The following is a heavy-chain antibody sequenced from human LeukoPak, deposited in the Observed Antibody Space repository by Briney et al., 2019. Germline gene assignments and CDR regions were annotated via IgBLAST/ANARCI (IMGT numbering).Heavy chain of an antibody. V-gene: IGHV3-15*01. Sequence: GGSLRLSCAASGFTFSNAWMSWVRQAPGKGLEWVGRIKSKTGGGTTDYTAPVKGRFTISRDNSNNTLDLHMNSLRTEDTAVYYCAREESLVVVTARDAFDMWGQGTMITVSS. D-gene: IGHD2-21*02. CDR3: AREESLVVVTARDAFDM. J-gene: IGHJ3*02. CDR1: GFTFSNAW. CDR2: IKSKTGGGTT.